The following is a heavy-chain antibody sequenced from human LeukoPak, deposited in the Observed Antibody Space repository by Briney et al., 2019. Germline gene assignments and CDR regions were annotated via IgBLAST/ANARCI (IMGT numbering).Heavy chain of an antibody. D-gene: IGHD2-2*01. CDR2: ISSSSSYI. Sequence: GGSLRLSCAASGFTFSSYSMNWVRQAPGKGLEWVSSISSSSSYIYYADSVKGRFTISRDNAKNSLYLQMNSLRAEDTAVYYCARDIVVVPAAMNGRKYGMDVWGQGTTVTVSS. V-gene: IGHV3-21*04. J-gene: IGHJ6*02. CDR3: ARDIVVVPAAMNGRKYGMDV. CDR1: GFTFSSYS.